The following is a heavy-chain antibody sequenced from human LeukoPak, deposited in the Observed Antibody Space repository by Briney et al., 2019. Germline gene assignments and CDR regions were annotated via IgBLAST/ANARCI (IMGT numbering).Heavy chain of an antibody. CDR2: IYYSGST. Sequence: SETLSLTCTVAGGSISSNSYYWGWLRQPPGMGLEWFGCIYYSGSTYYNPSLKSRVTISVDTSENQFSLKLSSVTAADTAVYYCARRARGGKYFDYWGQGTLVTVSS. V-gene: IGHV4-39*01. J-gene: IGHJ4*02. CDR1: GGSISSNSYY. D-gene: IGHD2-15*01. CDR3: ARRARGGKYFDY.